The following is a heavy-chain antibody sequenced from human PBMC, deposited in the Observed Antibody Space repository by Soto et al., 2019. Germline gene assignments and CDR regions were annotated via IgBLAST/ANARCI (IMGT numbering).Heavy chain of an antibody. D-gene: IGHD6-13*01. CDR3: ARGNSSSWYFGDYYYGMDV. J-gene: IGHJ6*02. CDR1: GGSFSGYY. Sequence: PSETLSLTCAVYGGSFSGYYWSWIRQPPGKGLEWIGEINHSGSTNYNPSLKSRVTISVDTSKNQFSLKLSPVTAADTAVYYCARGNSSSWYFGDYYYGMDVWGQGTTVTVSS. V-gene: IGHV4-34*01. CDR2: INHSGST.